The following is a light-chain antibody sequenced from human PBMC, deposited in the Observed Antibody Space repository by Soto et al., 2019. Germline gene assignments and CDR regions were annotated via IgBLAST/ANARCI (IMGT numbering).Light chain of an antibody. Sequence: QSALTQPPSASGSPGQSVTISCTGTSRDVGGHDYVSWYQQHPGKVPKLMIYELNKRPSGVPDRFSGSKSGNTASLTVSGLQAEDEADYYCSSYVTGNSLIFGGGTKLTVL. CDR1: SRDVGGHDY. V-gene: IGLV2-8*01. J-gene: IGLJ2*01. CDR2: ELN. CDR3: SSYVTGNSLI.